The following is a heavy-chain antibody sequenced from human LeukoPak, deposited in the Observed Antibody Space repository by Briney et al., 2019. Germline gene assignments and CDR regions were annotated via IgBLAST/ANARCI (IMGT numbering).Heavy chain of an antibody. Sequence: PSETLSLTCTVSGGSISSYYWSWIRQPPGKGLEWIGYNYYSGSTNYNPSLKSRVTISVDTSKNQFSLKLSSVTAADTAVYYCARQRDYGDYSYNWFDPWGQGTLVTVSS. CDR3: ARQRDYGDYSYNWFDP. J-gene: IGHJ5*02. CDR2: NYYSGST. D-gene: IGHD4-17*01. CDR1: GGSISSYY. V-gene: IGHV4-59*08.